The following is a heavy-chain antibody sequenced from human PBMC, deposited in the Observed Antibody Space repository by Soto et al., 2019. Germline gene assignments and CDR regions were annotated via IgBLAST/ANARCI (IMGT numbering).Heavy chain of an antibody. CDR3: ARDLRDYVWGSSDAFDI. Sequence: QVQLVESGGGVVQPGRSLRLSCAASGLTFSSYGMHWVRQAPGKGLEWVAVIWYDGSNKYYADSVKGRFTMSRDNSKNTLYLQMNSLRAEDTAVYYCARDLRDYVWGSSDAFDIWGQGTMVTVSS. J-gene: IGHJ3*02. D-gene: IGHD3-16*01. V-gene: IGHV3-33*01. CDR1: GLTFSSYG. CDR2: IWYDGSNK.